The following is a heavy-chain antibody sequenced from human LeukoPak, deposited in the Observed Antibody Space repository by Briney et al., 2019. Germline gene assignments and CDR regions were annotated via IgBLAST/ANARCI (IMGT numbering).Heavy chain of an antibody. V-gene: IGHV3-64D*06. D-gene: IGHD3-10*01. CDR3: VSPSYDSGSYELDY. CDR1: GFTFSNYA. J-gene: IGHJ4*02. Sequence: GGSLRLSCSASGFTFSNYAMHWVRQAPGKGLEYVSSISSNGGSTYYADSVKGRFTISRDNSKNTLYLQMSSLRAEDAAVYYCVSPSYDSGSYELDYWGQGTLVTVSS. CDR2: ISSNGGST.